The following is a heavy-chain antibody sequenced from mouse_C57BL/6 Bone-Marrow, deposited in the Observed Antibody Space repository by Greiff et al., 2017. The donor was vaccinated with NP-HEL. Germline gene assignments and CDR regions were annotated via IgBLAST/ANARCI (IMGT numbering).Heavy chain of an antibody. V-gene: IGHV1-81*01. CDR3: ARSLGLGRAY. CDR1: GYTFTSYG. D-gene: IGHD4-1*01. J-gene: IGHJ3*01. CDR2: IYPRSGNT. Sequence: SGAELARPGASVKLSCKASGYTFTSYGISWVKQRTGQGLEWIGEIYPRSGNTYYNEKFKGKATLTADKSSSTAYMELRSLTSEDSAVYFCARSLGLGRAYWGQGTLVTVSA.